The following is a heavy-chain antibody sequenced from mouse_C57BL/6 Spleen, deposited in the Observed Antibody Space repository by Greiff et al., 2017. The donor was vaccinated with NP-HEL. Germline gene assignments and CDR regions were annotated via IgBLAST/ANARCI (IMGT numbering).Heavy chain of an antibody. J-gene: IGHJ4*01. CDR3: AREYGYDHYYAMDY. Sequence: VQLVESGPGLVAPSQSLSITCTVSGFSLTSYGVHWVRQPPGKGLEWLVVIWSDGSTTYNSALKSRLSISKDNSKSQVFLKMNSLQTDDTAMYYCAREYGYDHYYAMDYWGQGTSVTVSS. V-gene: IGHV2-6*03. D-gene: IGHD2-2*01. CDR1: GFSLTSYG. CDR2: IWSDGST.